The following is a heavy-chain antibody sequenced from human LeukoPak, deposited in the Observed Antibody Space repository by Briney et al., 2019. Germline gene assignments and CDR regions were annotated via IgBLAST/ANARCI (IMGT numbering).Heavy chain of an antibody. J-gene: IGHJ5*02. Sequence: GGSLRLSCAASGFTFSRHAMHWVRQAPGKGLEWVAVISYDGSNKDYADSVKGRFTVSRDNSKNTLYLQFSSLRSEDTAVYYCARTSTTPYSSLDFDPWGQGTLVTVSS. CDR1: GFTFSRHA. V-gene: IGHV3-30-3*01. D-gene: IGHD6-19*01. CDR2: ISYDGSNK. CDR3: ARTSTTPYSSLDFDP.